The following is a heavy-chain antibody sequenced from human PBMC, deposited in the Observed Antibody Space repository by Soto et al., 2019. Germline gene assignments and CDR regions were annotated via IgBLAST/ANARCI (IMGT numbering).Heavy chain of an antibody. Sequence: LKISCKGSGYTFTSYWIGWVRQMPGEGLEWMGVIYPSDSDIRYSPSFQGKVTISADKSITTAYLQWSSLKAADTAMYYCVRSGTSSGRFSDYWGQGTLVTVSS. D-gene: IGHD2-15*01. CDR3: VRSGTSSGRFSDY. CDR1: GYTFTSYW. J-gene: IGHJ4*02. V-gene: IGHV5-51*01. CDR2: IYPSDSDI.